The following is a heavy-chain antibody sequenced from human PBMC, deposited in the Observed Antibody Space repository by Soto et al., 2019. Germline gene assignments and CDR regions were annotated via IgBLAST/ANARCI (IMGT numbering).Heavy chain of an antibody. V-gene: IGHV4-38-2*02. CDR2: IYHSGST. CDR3: ARDTTRFYYYGSGTHHYYYYYGMDV. Sequence: SETLSLTCAVSGYSISSGYYWGWIRQPPGKGLEWIGSIYHSGSTYYNPSLKSRVTISVGTSKNQFSLKLSSVTAADTAVYYCARDTTRFYYYGSGTHHYYYYYGMDVWGQGTTVTVSS. CDR1: GYSISSGYY. J-gene: IGHJ6*02. D-gene: IGHD3-10*01.